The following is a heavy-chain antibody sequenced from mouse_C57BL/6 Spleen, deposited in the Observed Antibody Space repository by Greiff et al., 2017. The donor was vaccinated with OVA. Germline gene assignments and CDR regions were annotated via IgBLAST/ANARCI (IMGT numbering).Heavy chain of an antibody. V-gene: IGHV5-4*01. CDR2: ISDGGSYT. J-gene: IGHJ2*01. CDR1: GFTFSSYS. CDR3: AREVSYYFDY. Sequence: EVKLMESGGGLVKPGGSLKLSCAASGFTFSSYSMYWVRQTPEKSLEWVATISDGGSYTYYPDNVKGRFTISRDNAKNNLYLQMSHLKSEDTAMYYCAREVSYYFDYWGQGTTLTVSS. D-gene: IGHD6-2*01.